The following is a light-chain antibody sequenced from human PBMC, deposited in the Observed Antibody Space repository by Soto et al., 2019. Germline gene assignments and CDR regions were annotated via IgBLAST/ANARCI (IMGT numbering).Light chain of an antibody. Sequence: QSALTQPPSVSGSPGQSVTISCTGTSSDVGSYNRVSWYQQPPGTAPKLIIYEVSNRPSGVPDRFFGSKSGNTASLTISGLHAEDEADYYCSSFTSSNTWVFGGGTKVTVL. CDR1: SSDVGSYNR. V-gene: IGLV2-18*02. J-gene: IGLJ3*02. CDR2: EVS. CDR3: SSFTSSNTWV.